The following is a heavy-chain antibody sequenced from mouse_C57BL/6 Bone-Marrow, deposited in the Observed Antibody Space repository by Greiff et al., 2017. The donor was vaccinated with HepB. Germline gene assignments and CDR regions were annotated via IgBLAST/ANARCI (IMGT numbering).Heavy chain of an antibody. J-gene: IGHJ3*01. V-gene: IGHV5-12*01. CDR2: ISNGGGST. CDR3: SRQSPWFAY. Sequence: EVKLLQSGGGLVQPGGSLKLSCAASGFTFSDYYMYWVRQTPEKRLEWVAYISNGGGSTYYPDTVKGRFTISGDNAKNTLYLQMSRLKSEDTAMYYCSRQSPWFAYWGRGTRITVTA. CDR1: GFTFSDYY.